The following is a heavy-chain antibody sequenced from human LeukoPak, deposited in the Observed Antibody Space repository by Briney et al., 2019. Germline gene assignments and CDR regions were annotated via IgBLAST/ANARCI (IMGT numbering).Heavy chain of an antibody. V-gene: IGHV3-11*01. CDR3: ASLYGSGHADY. CDR2: ISSSGSTI. J-gene: IGHJ4*02. D-gene: IGHD3-10*01. CDR1: GFTFSTYA. Sequence: GGSLRLSCAASGFTFSTYAMSWIRQAPGKGLEWVSYISSSGSTIYYADSVKGRFTISRDNAKNSLYLQMNSLRAEDTAVYYCASLYGSGHADYWGQGTLVTVSS.